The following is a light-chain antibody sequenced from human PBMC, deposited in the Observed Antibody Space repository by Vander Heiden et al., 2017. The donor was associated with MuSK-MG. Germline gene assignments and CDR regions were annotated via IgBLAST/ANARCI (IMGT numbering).Light chain of an antibody. CDR1: SSNIGSNT. V-gene: IGLV1-44*01. CDR2: SNN. Sequence: QSVLTQPPSASGTPGQRVTISCPVSSSNIGSNTVNWYQQLPGTAPNLLIYSNNQRPSGVPARFSGSNSGTSASLAISGLQSEDESDYYCAAWDDILNGWVFGGGTKLTVL. CDR3: AAWDDILNGWV. J-gene: IGLJ3*02.